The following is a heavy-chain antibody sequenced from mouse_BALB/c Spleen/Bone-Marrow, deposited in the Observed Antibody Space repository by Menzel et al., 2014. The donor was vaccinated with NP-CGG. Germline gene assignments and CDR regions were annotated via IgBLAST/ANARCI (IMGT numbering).Heavy chain of an antibody. CDR1: GFNIKDTY. Sequence: VQLQQSGAELVKPGASVKLSCTASGFNIKDTYMRWVKQRPEQGLEWIGRIDPANGNTKYDPKFQGKATITADTSSNTSYLHVSSLTSEDSAVYYFARFAYWGQGTLVTVSA. CDR2: IDPANGNT. J-gene: IGHJ3*01. CDR3: ARFAY. V-gene: IGHV14-3*02.